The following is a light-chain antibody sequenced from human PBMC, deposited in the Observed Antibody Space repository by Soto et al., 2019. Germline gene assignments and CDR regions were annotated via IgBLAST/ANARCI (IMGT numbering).Light chain of an antibody. J-gene: IGLJ1*01. CDR3: SSYTSSSTYV. CDR1: SSDVGGSNY. V-gene: IGLV2-14*01. Sequence: QSVLTQPASVSGSPGQSITISCTGTSSDVGGSNYVSWYQQHPGKAPKLMIYDVSNRPSGVSNRFSGSKSGNTASLTISGLQAEDEADYYCSSYTSSSTYVFGTGTKVTVL. CDR2: DVS.